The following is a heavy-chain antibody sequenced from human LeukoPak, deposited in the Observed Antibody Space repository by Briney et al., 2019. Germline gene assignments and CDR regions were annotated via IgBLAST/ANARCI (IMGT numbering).Heavy chain of an antibody. J-gene: IGHJ4*02. CDR1: GGSISSYY. CDR2: IYYSGST. CDR3: ARDPYSSGWYYFDY. V-gene: IGHV4-59*12. D-gene: IGHD6-19*01. Sequence: SETLSLTCTVSGGSISSYYWSWIRQPPGKGLEWIGYIYYSGSTYYNPSLKSRVTISVDTSKNQFSLKLSSVTAADTAVYYCARDPYSSGWYYFDYWGQGTLVTVSS.